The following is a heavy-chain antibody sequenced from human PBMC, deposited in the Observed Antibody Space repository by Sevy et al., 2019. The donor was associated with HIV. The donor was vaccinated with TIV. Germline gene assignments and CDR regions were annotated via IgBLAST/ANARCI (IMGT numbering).Heavy chain of an antibody. J-gene: IGHJ3*02. V-gene: IGHV1-69*13. CDR3: ARAVFDDCSSTSCQGAFDI. Sequence: ASVKVSCKASGGTFSSYAISWVRQAPGQGLEWMGGIIPIFGTANYAQKFQGRVTITADESTSTAYMELSSLRSEDTAVYYCARAVFDDCSSTSCQGAFDIWGQGTMVTVSS. CDR2: IIPIFGTA. CDR1: GGTFSSYA. D-gene: IGHD2-2*01.